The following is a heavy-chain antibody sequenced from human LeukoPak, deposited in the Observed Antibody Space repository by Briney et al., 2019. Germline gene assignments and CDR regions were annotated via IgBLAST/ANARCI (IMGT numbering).Heavy chain of an antibody. V-gene: IGHV4-59*08. CDR3: ASNYYGSGSLDY. CDR1: GVSISSYY. CDR2: IYYSGST. D-gene: IGHD3-10*01. J-gene: IGHJ4*02. Sequence: PSETLSLTCTVSGVSISSYYWSWIRQPPGKGLEWIGYIYYSGSTNYNPSLKSRVTISVDPSKNQFSLKLSSVTAADTAVYYCASNYYGSGSLDYWGQGNLVTVSS.